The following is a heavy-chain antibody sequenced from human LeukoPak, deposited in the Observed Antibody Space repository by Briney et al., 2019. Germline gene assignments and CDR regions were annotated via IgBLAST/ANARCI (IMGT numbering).Heavy chain of an antibody. D-gene: IGHD1-1*01. Sequence: GGSLRLSCAASGFTFSSYAMSWVRQAPGKGLEWVSSITDSGDSTYYADSVKGRFTISRDNSKNTLYLLMNSLRAEDTAVYYCAKGQQLTLDAFDIWGQGTMVIVSS. V-gene: IGHV3-23*01. CDR2: ITDSGDST. J-gene: IGHJ3*02. CDR3: AKGQQLTLDAFDI. CDR1: GFTFSSYA.